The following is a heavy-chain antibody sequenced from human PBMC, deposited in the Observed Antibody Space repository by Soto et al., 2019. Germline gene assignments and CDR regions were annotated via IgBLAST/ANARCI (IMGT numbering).Heavy chain of an antibody. D-gene: IGHD2-21*02. CDR1: CGSFSGYY. J-gene: IGHJ6*02. CDR3: ARGRRVVVTATYGMDV. V-gene: IGHV4-34*01. CDR2: INHSGST. Sequence: SETLSLTCAVYCGSFSGYYWSWIRQPPGKGLEWIGEINHSGSTNYNPSLKSRVTISVDTSKNQFSLKLSSVTAADTAVYYCARGRRVVVTATYGMDVWSQGTTVTVSS.